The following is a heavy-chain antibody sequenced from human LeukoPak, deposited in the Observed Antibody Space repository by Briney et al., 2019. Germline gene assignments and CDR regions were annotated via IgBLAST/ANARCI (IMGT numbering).Heavy chain of an antibody. D-gene: IGHD1-1*01. CDR3: AKDHAGTGRAFEY. J-gene: IGHJ4*02. CDR1: GXTFRTCG. CDR2: MSSDGIKT. V-gene: IGHV3-30*04. Sequence: GTSLRLSCLTSGXTFRTCGVHWVRQAPGKGLEWVALMSSDGIKTYYTDSVKGRFTISRDSSKDTLYLQMSSLRADDTAVYYCAKDHAGTGRAFEYWGQGTLVTVSS.